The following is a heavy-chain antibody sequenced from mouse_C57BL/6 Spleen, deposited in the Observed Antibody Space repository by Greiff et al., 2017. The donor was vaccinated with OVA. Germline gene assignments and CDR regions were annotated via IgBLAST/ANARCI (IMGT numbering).Heavy chain of an antibody. J-gene: IGHJ2*01. CDR1: GYTFTSYW. CDR2: IHPNSGST. D-gene: IGHD1-1*01. V-gene: IGHV1-64*01. CDR3: ARWITTVVATDYFDY. Sequence: QVQLKQPGAELVKPGASVKLSCKASGYTFTSYWMHWVKQRPGQGLEWIGMIHPNSGSTNYNEKFKSKATLTVDKSSSTAYMQLSSLTSEDSAVYYCARWITTVVATDYFDYWGQGTTLTVSS.